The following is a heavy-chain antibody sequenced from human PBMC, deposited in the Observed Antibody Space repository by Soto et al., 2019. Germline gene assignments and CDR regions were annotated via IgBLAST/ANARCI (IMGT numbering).Heavy chain of an antibody. D-gene: IGHD4-17*01. CDR3: ARDFGDYSFFFDY. J-gene: IGHJ4*02. CDR2: YSGFT. Sequence: PSETLSLTCTVSGGSITTYQWNWIRQPPGKGLKWIGGYSGFTKCNPSLESRASISVDRSKNQFSLNLRSVTTADTAIYYCARDFGDYSFFFDYWGQGILVTVSS. CDR1: GGSITTYQ. V-gene: IGHV4-59*01.